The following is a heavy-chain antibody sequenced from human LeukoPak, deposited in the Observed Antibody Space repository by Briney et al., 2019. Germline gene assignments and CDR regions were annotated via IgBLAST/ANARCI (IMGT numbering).Heavy chain of an antibody. CDR3: ATFPPGYGGFPY. CDR1: GYTFPSYY. V-gene: IGHV1-18*04. CDR2: ISAYNGNT. D-gene: IGHD4-23*01. J-gene: IGHJ4*02. Sequence: ASVKVSCKASGYTFPSYYMHWVRQAPGQGLEWLGWISAYNGNTNSAENLQGRVTMTTDSSTNTAYMELWSLRSDDTAVYYCATFPPGYGGFPYWGQGTLVTVSS.